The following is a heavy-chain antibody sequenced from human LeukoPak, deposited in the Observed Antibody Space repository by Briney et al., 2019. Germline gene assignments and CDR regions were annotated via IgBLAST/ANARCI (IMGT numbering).Heavy chain of an antibody. V-gene: IGHV4-59*07. Sequence: SDTLSLTCTVSGGSISSYYWSWIRQPPGKGLEWIGYIYYSGSTNYNPSLKSRVTISVDTSKNQFSLKLSSVTAADTAVYYCARGGSSSIYGMDVWGQGTTVTVSS. J-gene: IGHJ6*02. CDR3: ARGGSSSIYGMDV. CDR1: GGSISSYY. D-gene: IGHD6-6*01. CDR2: IYYSGST.